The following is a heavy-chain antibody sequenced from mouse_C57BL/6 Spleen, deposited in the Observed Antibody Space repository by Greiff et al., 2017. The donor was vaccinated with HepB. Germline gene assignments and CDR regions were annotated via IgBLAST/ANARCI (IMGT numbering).Heavy chain of an antibody. CDR3: TPYYGNWYFDV. J-gene: IGHJ1*03. CDR1: GFNIKADY. D-gene: IGHD2-10*01. Sequence: EVQLQQSGAELVRPGASVKLSCTASGFNIKADYMHWVKQRPEQGLEWIGWIDPENGDTEYASKFQGKATITADTSSNTAYLQLSSLTSGDTAVYYCTPYYGNWYFDVWGTGTTVTVSS. CDR2: IDPENGDT. V-gene: IGHV14-4*01.